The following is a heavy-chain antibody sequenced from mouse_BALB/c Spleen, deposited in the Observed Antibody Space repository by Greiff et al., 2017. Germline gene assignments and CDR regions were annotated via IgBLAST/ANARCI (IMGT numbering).Heavy chain of an antibody. V-gene: IGHV3-2*02. Sequence: EGKLMESGPGLVKPSQSLSLTCTVTGYSITSDYAWNWIRQFPGNKLEWMGYISYSGSTSYNPSLKSRISITRDTSKNQFFLQLNSVTTEDTATYYCARTGTYFDYWGQGTTLTVSS. CDR3: ARTGTYFDY. J-gene: IGHJ2*01. D-gene: IGHD4-1*01. CDR1: GYSITSDYA. CDR2: ISYSGST.